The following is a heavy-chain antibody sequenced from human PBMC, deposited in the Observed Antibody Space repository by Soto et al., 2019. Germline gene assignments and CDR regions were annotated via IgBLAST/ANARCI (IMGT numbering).Heavy chain of an antibody. D-gene: IGHD5-12*01. V-gene: IGHV3-48*03. CDR3: ARDSGYARYYYYGMDV. CDR2: ISSSGSTI. J-gene: IGHJ6*02. CDR1: GFTFSSYE. Sequence: PGGSLRLSCAASGFTFSSYEMNWVRQAGWRGLEWVSYISSSGSTIYYADSVKGRFTISRDNAKNSLYLQMNSLRAEDTAVYYCARDSGYARYYYYGMDVWGQGTTVTVPS.